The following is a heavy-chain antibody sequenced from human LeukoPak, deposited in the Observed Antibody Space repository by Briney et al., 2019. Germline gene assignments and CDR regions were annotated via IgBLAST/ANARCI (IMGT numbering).Heavy chain of an antibody. Sequence: SETLSLTCAVYGGSFSGYYWSWIRQPPGKGLEWIGEINHSGSTNYNPSLKSRVTISVDTSKNQFSLKLSSATAADTAVYYCARDNPRKVGRDYYDSSGYYPAGEYYYGMDVWGQGTTVTVSS. CDR3: ARDNPRKVGRDYYDSSGYYPAGEYYYGMDV. D-gene: IGHD3-22*01. CDR2: INHSGST. J-gene: IGHJ6*02. V-gene: IGHV4-34*01. CDR1: GGSFSGYY.